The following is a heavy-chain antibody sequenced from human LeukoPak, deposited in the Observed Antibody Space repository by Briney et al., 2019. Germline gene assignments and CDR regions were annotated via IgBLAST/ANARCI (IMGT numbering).Heavy chain of an antibody. CDR1: GGSFSGYY. Sequence: KPSETLSLTCAVYGGSFSGYYWSWIRQPPGKGLEWIGETNHSGSTNYNPSLKSRVTISVDTSKNQFSLKLSSVTAADTAVYYCARVRITMIVVVITSRYFDYWGQGTLVTVSS. CDR3: ARVRITMIVVVITSRYFDY. CDR2: TNHSGST. V-gene: IGHV4-34*01. J-gene: IGHJ4*02. D-gene: IGHD3-22*01.